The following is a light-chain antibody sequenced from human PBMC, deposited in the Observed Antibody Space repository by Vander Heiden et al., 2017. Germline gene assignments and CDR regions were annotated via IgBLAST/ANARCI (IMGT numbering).Light chain of an antibody. CDR3: QHYNSYSGT. J-gene: IGKJ1*01. CDR2: KAS. Sequence: DIQMTPSPSTLSASVGDRVTITCRASQSITSWLAWYQQKPGKAPKVLIYKASSLESGVPSRFSGSGSGTEFTLTISSLQPDDFATYYCQHYNSYSGTFGQGTKVEIK. V-gene: IGKV1-5*03. CDR1: QSITSW.